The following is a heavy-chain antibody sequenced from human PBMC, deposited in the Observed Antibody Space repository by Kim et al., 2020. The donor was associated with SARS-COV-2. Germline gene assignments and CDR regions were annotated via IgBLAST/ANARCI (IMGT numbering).Heavy chain of an antibody. J-gene: IGHJ6*02. CDR2: IYYSGST. D-gene: IGHD3-10*01. CDR1: GGSISSGGYS. V-gene: IGHV4-30-2*01. Sequence: SETLSLTCAVSGGSISSGGYSWSWIRQPPGKGLEWIGYIYYSGSTYYNPSLKSRVTISVDRSKNQFSLKLSSVTAADTAVYYCARGYGSGSPYGTDVWGQGTTVTVSS. CDR3: ARGYGSGSPYGTDV.